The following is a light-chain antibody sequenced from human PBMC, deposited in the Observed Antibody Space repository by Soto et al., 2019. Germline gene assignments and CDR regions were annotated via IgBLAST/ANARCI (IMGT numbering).Light chain of an antibody. CDR1: HGISSH. CDR2: TAS. J-gene: IGKJ4*01. V-gene: IGKV1-8*01. Sequence: AIRMTQSPSSFSASTGDRVTITCRASHGISSHLAWYQVKPGKAPRLLIYTASYLESGVPSRFSGSGSGTDFTLTISSLQSDDFAVYYCQQYFSYPLTFGGGTKVEIK. CDR3: QQYFSYPLT.